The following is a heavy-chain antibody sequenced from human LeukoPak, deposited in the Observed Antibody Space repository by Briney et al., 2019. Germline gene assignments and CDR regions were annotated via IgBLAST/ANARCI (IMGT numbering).Heavy chain of an antibody. CDR2: ISRNDDRT. V-gene: IGHV3-23*01. D-gene: IGHD2-21*02. CDR3: AKDCGGDCYYDSVY. J-gene: IGHJ4*02. Sequence: GGSLRLSCAASGFTFSSYAMHWVRQAPGKGLEWVSAISRNDDRTYYADSVKGRFTISRDNSKNTLYLQMNSLRAEDTAVYYCAKDCGGDCYYDSVYWGQGILVTVSS. CDR1: GFTFSSYA.